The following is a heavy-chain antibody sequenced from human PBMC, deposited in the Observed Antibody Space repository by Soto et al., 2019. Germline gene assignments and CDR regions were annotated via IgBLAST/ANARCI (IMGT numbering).Heavy chain of an antibody. CDR3: AHKGPEDWPLDY. J-gene: IGHJ4*02. D-gene: IGHD3-9*01. CDR1: GFSLSTSGVG. CDR2: FYWDDSK. V-gene: IGHV2-5*02. Sequence: QITLKESGPTLVRPTQTLTLTCAFSGFSLSTSGVGVGWIRQPPGKPLGWLAVFYWDDSKHYSPSRRSRLTITKNTSKNQVVLTMTNMDPMDTGTYYCAHKGPEDWPLDYWGQGTLVTVSS.